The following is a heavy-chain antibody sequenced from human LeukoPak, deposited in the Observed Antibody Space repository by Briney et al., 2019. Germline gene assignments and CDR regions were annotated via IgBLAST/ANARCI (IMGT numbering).Heavy chain of an antibody. CDR1: GFTFSSYS. D-gene: IGHD2-2*01. Sequence: GGSLRLSCAASGFTFSSYSMNWVRQAPGKGLEWVSSISSSSSYIYYADSVKGRFTISRDNAKNSLYLQMSSLRAEDTAVYYCARDEVGYCSSTSCPGNWFDPWGQGTLVTVSS. CDR3: ARDEVGYCSSTSCPGNWFDP. CDR2: ISSSSSYI. V-gene: IGHV3-21*01. J-gene: IGHJ5*02.